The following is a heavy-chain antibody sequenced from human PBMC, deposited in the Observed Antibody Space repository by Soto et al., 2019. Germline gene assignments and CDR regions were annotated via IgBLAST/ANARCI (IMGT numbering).Heavy chain of an antibody. Sequence: GGSLRLSCAASGFTVSSNYMSWVRQAPGKGLEWVSVIYSGGSTYYADSVKGRFTISRDNSKNTLYLQMNSLRAEDTAVYYCAISYSSSSRGVFDYWGQGTLVTVSS. J-gene: IGHJ4*02. V-gene: IGHV3-53*01. D-gene: IGHD6-6*01. CDR3: AISYSSSSRGVFDY. CDR1: GFTVSSNY. CDR2: IYSGGST.